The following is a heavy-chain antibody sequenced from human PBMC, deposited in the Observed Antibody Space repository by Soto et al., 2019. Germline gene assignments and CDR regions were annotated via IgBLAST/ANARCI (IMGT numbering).Heavy chain of an antibody. Sequence: SETLSLTCTVSGGSIRTYYWTWFRQAPGKGLEWIGYVDHSGSTNYNPSLKSRVTMSVDTSRNQFSLNLSSVTAADTAIYYCARAPTLVSCTRTTCLYNCFDPWGRGTLVTVSS. D-gene: IGHD2-2*01. CDR2: VDHSGST. CDR1: GGSIRTYY. J-gene: IGHJ5*02. CDR3: ARAPTLVSCTRTTCLYNCFDP. V-gene: IGHV4-59*01.